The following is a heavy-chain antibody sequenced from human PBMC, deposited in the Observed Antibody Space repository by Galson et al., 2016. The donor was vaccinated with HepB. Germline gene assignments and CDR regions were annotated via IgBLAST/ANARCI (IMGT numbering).Heavy chain of an antibody. Sequence: SLRLSCAASGFKFDDYGMRWVRQAPGKGLEWVSGINWNGGSTGYVDSVKGRFTISRDNAKNSLYLQMNSLRAEDTALYYCARDLFGFYYDSDERLDYWGQGTLVTVSS. D-gene: IGHD3-22*01. CDR2: INWNGGST. J-gene: IGHJ4*02. CDR3: ARDLFGFYYDSDERLDY. CDR1: GFKFDDYG. V-gene: IGHV3-20*04.